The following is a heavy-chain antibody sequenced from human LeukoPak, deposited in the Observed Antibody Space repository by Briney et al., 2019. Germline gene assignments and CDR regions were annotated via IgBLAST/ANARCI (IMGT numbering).Heavy chain of an antibody. CDR1: GFTVSSYA. D-gene: IGHD5-18*01. Sequence: GESLRLCCAASGFTVSSYAMSWVRQAPGKGLEWVSAISGSGGGTYYADSVKGRFTISRDNSKNTLYLQMNSLRAEDTAVYYCAKDQGRHTAMVDRFDYWGQGTLVTVSS. J-gene: IGHJ4*02. CDR2: ISGSGGGT. V-gene: IGHV3-23*01. CDR3: AKDQGRHTAMVDRFDY.